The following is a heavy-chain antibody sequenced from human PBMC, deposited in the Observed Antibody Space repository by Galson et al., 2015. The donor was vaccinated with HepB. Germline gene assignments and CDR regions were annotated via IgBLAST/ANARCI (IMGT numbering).Heavy chain of an antibody. Sequence: SLRLSCAASGFTFSNAWMSWVRQAPGKGLEWVGRIKSKTDGGTTDYAAPVKGRFTISRDDSKNTLYLQMNSLKTEDTAVYYCTTDAPAYCSSTSCYSYWGQGTLVTVSS. CDR2: IKSKTDGGTT. J-gene: IGHJ4*02. CDR3: TTDAPAYCSSTSCYSY. CDR1: GFTFSNAW. D-gene: IGHD2-2*01. V-gene: IGHV3-15*01.